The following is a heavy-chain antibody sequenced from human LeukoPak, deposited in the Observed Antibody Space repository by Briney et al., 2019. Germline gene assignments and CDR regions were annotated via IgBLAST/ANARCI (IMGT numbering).Heavy chain of an antibody. V-gene: IGHV4-4*07. J-gene: IGHJ5*02. Sequence: NSSETLSLTCTVSGGSISSYYWSWIRQPAGKGLEWIVRIYSTGSANYNPSLKSRVTMSVDTSENQFSLKLSSVTAADTAVYDCARVADYGDYVGGDWIDPWGQGTLVTVSS. CDR1: GGSISSYY. D-gene: IGHD4-17*01. CDR2: IYSTGSA. CDR3: ARVADYGDYVGGDWIDP.